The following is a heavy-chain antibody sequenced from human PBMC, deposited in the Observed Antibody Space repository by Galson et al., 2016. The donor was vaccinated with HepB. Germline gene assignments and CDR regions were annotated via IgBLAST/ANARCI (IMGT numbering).Heavy chain of an antibody. CDR3: ASGGYSGYEAFDI. CDR2: IKQDGSEK. V-gene: IGHV3-7*03. D-gene: IGHD5-12*01. Sequence: SLRLSCAASGFTFSSYWMSWVRQAPGKGLEWVANIKQDGSEKYYVDSVKGRFTISRDNAKKSLYLQMSSLRAEDTAVYYCASGGYSGYEAFDIWGQGTMVTVSS. J-gene: IGHJ3*02. CDR1: GFTFSSYW.